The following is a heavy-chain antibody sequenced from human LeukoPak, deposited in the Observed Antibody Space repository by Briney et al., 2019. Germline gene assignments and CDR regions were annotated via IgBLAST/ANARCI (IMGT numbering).Heavy chain of an antibody. CDR3: ARDPILSGYDF. D-gene: IGHD5-12*01. CDR1: GITFSRYG. CDR2: IRYDGSIK. V-gene: IGHV3-30*02. J-gene: IGHJ4*02. Sequence: PGGSLRLSCAASGITFSRYGMHWVRQAPGKGLEWVTFIRYDGSIKYYADSVKGRFTMSRDNSKNTLYLQMNSLRADDTAVYYCARDPILSGYDFWGQGTLVTVSS.